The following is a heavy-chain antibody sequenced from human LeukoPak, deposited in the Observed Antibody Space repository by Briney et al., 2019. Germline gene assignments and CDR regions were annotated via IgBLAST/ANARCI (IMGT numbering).Heavy chain of an antibody. CDR2: ITGSGDAR. CDR3: AKDILTYYYGTSGYYFDY. V-gene: IGHV3-23*01. Sequence: GGSLRLSCAASGFTFDNHAMTWVRQAPGKGLEWVSVITGSGDARYYADSVKGRFTISRDNSKNTLHLQMNTLRVEDTALYYCAKDILTYYYGTSGYYFDYWGQGTLVTVSS. CDR1: GFTFDNHA. D-gene: IGHD3-3*01. J-gene: IGHJ4*02.